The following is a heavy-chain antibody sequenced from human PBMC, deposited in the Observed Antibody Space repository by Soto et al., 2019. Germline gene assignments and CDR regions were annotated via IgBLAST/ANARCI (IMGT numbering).Heavy chain of an antibody. J-gene: IGHJ6*03. V-gene: IGHV4-59*08. CDR3: ARLGYSSSKARCYYYYMDV. CDR2: IYYSGST. D-gene: IGHD2-15*01. CDR1: GGTISSYY. Sequence: SETLSLTCTVSGGTISSYYWRWIRKPPGKGLEWIGYIYYSGSTNYNPSLKSRVTISVDTSKNQFSLKLSSVTAADTAVYYCARLGYSSSKARCYYYYMDVWGKGTTVTVSS.